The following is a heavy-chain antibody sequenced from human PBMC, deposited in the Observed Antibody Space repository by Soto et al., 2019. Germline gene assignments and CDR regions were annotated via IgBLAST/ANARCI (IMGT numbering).Heavy chain of an antibody. CDR2: IYWDDDK. CDR3: AHRVLRTVFGLVTTTAIYFDF. V-gene: IGHV2-5*02. CDR1: GFSLTTRGVG. Sequence: QITLNESGPTQVKPRQTLTLTCTFSGFSLTTRGVGVGWIRQSPGKAPEWLALIYWDDDKRYSPSLKSRLTIAKDTSKNQVDLTMADLDPADTATYYCAHRVLRTVFGLVTTTAIYFDFWGQGTPVAVSS. D-gene: IGHD3-3*01. J-gene: IGHJ4*02.